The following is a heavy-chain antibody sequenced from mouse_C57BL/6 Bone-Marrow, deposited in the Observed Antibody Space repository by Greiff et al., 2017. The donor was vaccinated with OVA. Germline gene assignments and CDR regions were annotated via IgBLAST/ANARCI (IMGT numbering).Heavy chain of an antibody. Sequence: VQLQQSGAELVRPGASVKLSCTASGFNIKDDYMHWVKQRPEQGLEWIGWIDPENGDTEYASKFQGKATITADTSSNTAYLQLSSLTSEDTAVYYCTIYYGSSYGYWGQGTTLTVSS. CDR3: TIYYGSSYGY. D-gene: IGHD1-1*01. CDR2: IDPENGDT. V-gene: IGHV14-4*01. CDR1: GFNIKDDY. J-gene: IGHJ2*01.